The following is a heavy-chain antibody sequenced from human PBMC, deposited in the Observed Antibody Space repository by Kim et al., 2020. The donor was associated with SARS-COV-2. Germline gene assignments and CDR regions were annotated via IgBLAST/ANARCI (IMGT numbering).Heavy chain of an antibody. CDR3: TRSYYYDSCGYHLDY. Sequence: GGSLRLSCTASGFTFGDYAMSWVRQAPGKGLEWVGFIRSEVNGGKKEYAASVKGRVTISRDDSKSITHLQMNSLETEDTAVYYCTRSYYYDSCGYHLDYWGQGTLVTVSS. D-gene: IGHD3-22*01. V-gene: IGHV3-49*04. CDR2: IRSEVNGGKK. J-gene: IGHJ4*02. CDR1: GFTFGDYA.